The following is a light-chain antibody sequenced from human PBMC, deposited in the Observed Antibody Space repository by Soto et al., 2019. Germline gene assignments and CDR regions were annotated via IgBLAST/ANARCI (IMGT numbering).Light chain of an antibody. CDR1: SSDVGGYNY. Sequence: QSALTQPASVSGSPGQSITISCTGTSSDVGGYNYVSWYQQHPGKAPKLMIYDVNNRPLGVSNRFSGSKSGNTASLTISGLQAEDEADYYCSSYTSSNTCVFGTGTKVTVL. CDR3: SSYTSSNTCV. J-gene: IGLJ1*01. CDR2: DVN. V-gene: IGLV2-14*01.